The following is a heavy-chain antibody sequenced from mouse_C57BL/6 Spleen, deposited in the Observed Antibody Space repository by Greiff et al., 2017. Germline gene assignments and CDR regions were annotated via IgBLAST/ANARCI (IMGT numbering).Heavy chain of an antibody. J-gene: IGHJ2*01. CDR3: ARRAAQATDY. CDR2: IYPGDGDT. CDR1: GYAFSSYW. V-gene: IGHV1-80*01. D-gene: IGHD3-2*02. Sequence: QVQLQQSGAELVKPGASVKISCKASGYAFSSYWMNWVKQRPGKGLEWLGQIYPGDGDTNYNGKFKGKATLTADKSSSTAYMQLSSLTSEDSAVYFCARRAAQATDYWGKGTTRTVAS.